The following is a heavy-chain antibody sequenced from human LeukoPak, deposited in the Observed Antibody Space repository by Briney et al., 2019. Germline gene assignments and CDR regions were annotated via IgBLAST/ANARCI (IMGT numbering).Heavy chain of an antibody. J-gene: IGHJ5*02. V-gene: IGHV4-30-2*01. CDR3: ARDLGYCSGGSCYAWFDP. Sequence: SETLSLTCAVSGGSISSGGYSWSWIRQPPGKGLEWIGYIYHSGSTYYNPSLKSRVTISVDRSKDQFSLKLSSVTAADTAVYYCARDLGYCSGGSCYAWFDPWGQGTLVTVSS. D-gene: IGHD2-15*01. CDR1: GGSISSGGYS. CDR2: IYHSGST.